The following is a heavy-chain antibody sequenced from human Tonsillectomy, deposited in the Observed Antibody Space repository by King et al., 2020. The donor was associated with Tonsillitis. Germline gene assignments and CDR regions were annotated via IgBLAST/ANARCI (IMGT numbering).Heavy chain of an antibody. CDR3: ARDAQWLLTTQDPLDI. V-gene: IGHV1-18*04. CDR2: ISVYKGNT. D-gene: IGHD3-22*01. CDR1: GYTFTSYG. Sequence: VQLVESGAEVKKPGASVKVSCTASGYTFTSYGISWVRQAPGQGLEWMGWISVYKGNTNYAQKLQGRVTMTTDTSTSTAYMQLRSLRSDDTAVYYCARDAQWLLTTQDPLDIWGQGTMVTVSS. J-gene: IGHJ3*02.